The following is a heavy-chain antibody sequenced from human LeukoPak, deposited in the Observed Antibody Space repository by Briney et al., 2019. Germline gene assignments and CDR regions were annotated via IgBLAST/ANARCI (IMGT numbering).Heavy chain of an antibody. D-gene: IGHD2-15*01. J-gene: IGHJ4*02. CDR1: GFNFRNFA. CDR3: AKAGAVVVVAAKYFDY. CDR2: IRISAGDT. V-gene: IGHV3-23*01. Sequence: PGGSLRLSCAASGFNFRNFAMSWVRQAPGKGLEWVSSIRISAGDTYYADSVKGRFTISRDNAKNTLYLQMNSLRAEDTAVYYCAKAGAVVVVAAKYFDYWGQGTLVTVSS.